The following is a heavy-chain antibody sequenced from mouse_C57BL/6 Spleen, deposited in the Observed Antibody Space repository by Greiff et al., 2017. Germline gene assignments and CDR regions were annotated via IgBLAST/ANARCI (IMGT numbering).Heavy chain of an antibody. J-gene: IGHJ1*03. CDR1: GYSFTSGYY. Sequence: EVQLQESGPGLVKPSQSLSLTCSVTGYSFTSGYYWNWIRQFPGNKLEWMGYISYDGSNNYNPSLKNRISITRDTSKNQFFLKLNSVTTEDTATYYCARGGSNYWYFDVWGTGTTVTVSS. CDR2: ISYDGSN. CDR3: ARGGSNYWYFDV. V-gene: IGHV3-6*01. D-gene: IGHD2-5*01.